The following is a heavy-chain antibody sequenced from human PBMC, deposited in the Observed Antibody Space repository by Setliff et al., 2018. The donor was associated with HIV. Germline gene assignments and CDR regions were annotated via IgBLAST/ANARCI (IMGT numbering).Heavy chain of an antibody. CDR3: ARAYGDYGHYYYYLDV. CDR2: VNHSRRS. D-gene: IGHD4-17*01. CDR1: GGSFSGYY. J-gene: IGHJ6*03. Sequence: ETLSLTCAVYGGSFSGYYWSWLRQPPGKGLEWIGEVNHSRRSNYNPSLKSRVAISVDMSKNQFSLRLNSVTAADTAVYYCARAYGDYGHYYYYLDVWGKGTTVTVSS. V-gene: IGHV4-34*01.